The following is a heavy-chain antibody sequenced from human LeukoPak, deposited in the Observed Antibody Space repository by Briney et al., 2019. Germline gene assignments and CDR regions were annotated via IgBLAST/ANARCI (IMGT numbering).Heavy chain of an antibody. J-gene: IGHJ6*02. Sequence: SETLSLTCTVSGGSISSSSYYWGWIRQPPGKGLEWIGSIYYSGSTYYNPSLKSRVTISVDTSKNQFSLKLSSVTAADTAVYYCARDDLTYYYDSSGHPRSYYYGMDVWGQGTTVTVSS. D-gene: IGHD3-22*01. CDR3: ARDDLTYYYDSSGHPRSYYYGMDV. CDR1: GGSISSSSYY. CDR2: IYYSGST. V-gene: IGHV4-39*02.